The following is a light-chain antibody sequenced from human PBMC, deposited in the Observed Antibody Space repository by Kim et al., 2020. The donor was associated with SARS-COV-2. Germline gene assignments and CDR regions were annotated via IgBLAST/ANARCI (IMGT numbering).Light chain of an antibody. CDR2: DVH. CDR1: SDDIGAYNS. Sequence: QSVVTQPASVSGSLGQSITISCTGTSDDIGAYNSVSWYRQDAGRAPKLLIYDVHKRAAGISDRFSAFKSGNTASLAISGLQTDDEAEYFCSTYSGSSPLIFGGGTQLTVL. CDR3: STYSGSSPLI. V-gene: IGLV2-14*03. J-gene: IGLJ7*01.